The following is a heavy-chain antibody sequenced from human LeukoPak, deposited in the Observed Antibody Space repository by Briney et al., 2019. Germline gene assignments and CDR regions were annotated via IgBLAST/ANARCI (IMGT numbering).Heavy chain of an antibody. Sequence: NLGESLKISCQGSGYSFTNYWIAWVRQMPGKGLEWMGIIYPGDSDTRYSPSFQGQVTISADKSITTAYLQWSSLKASDTAMYYCARKGSSWDYWGQGTLVTVSS. D-gene: IGHD6-13*01. CDR3: ARKGSSWDY. CDR1: GYSFTNYW. V-gene: IGHV5-51*01. CDR2: IYPGDSDT. J-gene: IGHJ4*02.